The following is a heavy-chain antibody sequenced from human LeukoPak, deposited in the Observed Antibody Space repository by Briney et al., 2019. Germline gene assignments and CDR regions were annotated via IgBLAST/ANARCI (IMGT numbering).Heavy chain of an antibody. CDR3: AKGETVCTSPFDH. CDR1: GASMSHFY. Sequence: PSETLSLTCAVSGASMSHFYWNWFRQPPGKGLEWIGSIFYNEDANYNPSVKSRVTMSVDTSKSQFSLRLTSVTAADTAVYFCAKGETVCTSPFDHWGQGILVTVSS. J-gene: IGHJ4*02. V-gene: IGHV4-59*01. CDR2: IFYNEDA. D-gene: IGHD4-17*01.